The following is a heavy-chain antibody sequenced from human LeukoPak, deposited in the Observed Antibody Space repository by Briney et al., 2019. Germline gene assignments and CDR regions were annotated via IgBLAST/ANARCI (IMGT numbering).Heavy chain of an antibody. CDR2: IYYSGST. CDR1: GGSISSYY. D-gene: IGHD6-19*01. Sequence: PSETLSLTCTVSGGSISSYYWSWIRQPPGKGLEWIGYIYYSGSTSYNPSLKSRVTISVDTSKNQFSLKLSSVTAADTAVYYCARQPGSGWYRFDYWGQGTLVTVSS. V-gene: IGHV4-59*08. CDR3: ARQPGSGWYRFDY. J-gene: IGHJ4*02.